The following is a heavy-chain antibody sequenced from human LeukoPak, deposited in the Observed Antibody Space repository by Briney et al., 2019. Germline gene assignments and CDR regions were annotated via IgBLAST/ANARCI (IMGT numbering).Heavy chain of an antibody. V-gene: IGHV4-59*08. CDR2: IYYSGST. J-gene: IGHJ5*02. D-gene: IGHD2-2*01. CDR1: GGSISSYY. CDR3: ARGWAYHCSSTSCYSRSCFDP. Sequence: SETLSLTCTVSGGSISSYYWSWIRQPPGKGLEWIGYIYYSGSTNYNPSLKSRVTISVDTSKNQFSLKLSSVTAADTAVYYCARGWAYHCSSTSCYSRSCFDPWGQGTLVNVSS.